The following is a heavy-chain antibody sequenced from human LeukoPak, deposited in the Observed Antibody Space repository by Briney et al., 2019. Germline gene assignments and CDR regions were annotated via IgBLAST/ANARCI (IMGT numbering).Heavy chain of an antibody. J-gene: IGHJ4*02. V-gene: IGHV3-21*04. CDR2: ISSSSSYI. Sequence: GGSLRLSCAASGFTFSSYSMNWVRQAPGKGLEWVSSISSSSSYIYYADSVKGRFTISRDNAKNSLYLEMNSLRAEDTALYHCARRPYSSSSHYFDYWGQGTLVTVSS. CDR1: GFTFSSYS. CDR3: ARRPYSSSSHYFDY. D-gene: IGHD6-6*01.